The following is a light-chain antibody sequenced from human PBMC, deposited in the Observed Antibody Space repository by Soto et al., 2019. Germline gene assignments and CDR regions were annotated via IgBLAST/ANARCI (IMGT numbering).Light chain of an antibody. CDR1: SSNIGGNS. V-gene: IGLV1-44*01. CDR3: VAWDDSLKGRV. J-gene: IGLJ1*01. Sequence: QSVLTQPPSASGTPGQRVTISCSGSSSNIGGNSVNWYQQLPGTAPKLLIYSNNQRPSGVPDRFSGSKSGTSASLAISGLQSEDEADYYCVAWDDSLKGRVFGTGTKVTVL. CDR2: SNN.